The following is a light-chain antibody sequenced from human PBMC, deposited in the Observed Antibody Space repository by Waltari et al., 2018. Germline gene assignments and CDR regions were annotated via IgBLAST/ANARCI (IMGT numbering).Light chain of an antibody. CDR1: ALPNKY. J-gene: IGLJ2*01. CDR3: YSVDSSGDQRV. V-gene: IGLV3-10*01. CDR2: EDN. Sequence: SYELTQLPSVSVSPGQTARITCSGDALPNKYAFWYQQKSGRAPVLDSSEDNKRPSGIPERFSGSSSGTVATVTISVAQVEDEADYYCYSVDSSGDQRVFVGGTKLTVL.